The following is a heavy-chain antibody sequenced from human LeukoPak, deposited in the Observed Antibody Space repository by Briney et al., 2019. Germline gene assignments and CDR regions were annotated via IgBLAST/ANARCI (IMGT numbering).Heavy chain of an antibody. CDR1: GGSFSGYY. Sequence: PSETLSLTCAVYGGSFSGYYWSWIRQPPGKGLEWIGKINHSGSTNYNPSLKSRVTISVDTSKNQFSLKVSSVTAADTAVYYCARDKIGGINFDYRGQGTLITVSA. J-gene: IGHJ4*02. V-gene: IGHV4-34*01. D-gene: IGHD2/OR15-2a*01. CDR3: ARDKIGGINFDY. CDR2: INHSGST.